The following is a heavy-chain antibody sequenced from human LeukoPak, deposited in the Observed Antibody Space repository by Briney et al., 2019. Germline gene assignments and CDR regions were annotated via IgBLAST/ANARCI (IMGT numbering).Heavy chain of an antibody. Sequence: SETLSLTCTVSGGSISSYYWSWIRQPPGKGLEWIGYISNTGNTNYNPSLKSRVTISVDTSKTQFSLKLSSVTAADTAVYYCARDIVDYYGSGSYPYGMDVWGQGTTVTVSS. CDR1: GGSISSYY. CDR2: ISNTGNT. D-gene: IGHD3-10*01. J-gene: IGHJ6*02. V-gene: IGHV4-59*01. CDR3: ARDIVDYYGSGSYPYGMDV.